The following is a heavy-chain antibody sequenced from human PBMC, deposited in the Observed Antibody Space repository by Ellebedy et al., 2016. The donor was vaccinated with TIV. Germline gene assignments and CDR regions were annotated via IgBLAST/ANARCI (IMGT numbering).Heavy chain of an antibody. D-gene: IGHD3-9*01. CDR2: INAGNGNT. Sequence: ASVKVSXXASGYTFTSYAMHWVCQAPGQRLEWMGWINAGNGNTKYSQKFQGRVTITRDTSASTAYMELSSLRSEDTAVYYCARDLVGLRYFELDPWGQGTLVTVSS. CDR1: GYTFTSYA. J-gene: IGHJ5*02. CDR3: ARDLVGLRYFELDP. V-gene: IGHV1-3*01.